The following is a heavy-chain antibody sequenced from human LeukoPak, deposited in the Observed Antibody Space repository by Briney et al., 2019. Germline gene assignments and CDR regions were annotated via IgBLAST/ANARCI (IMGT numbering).Heavy chain of an antibody. V-gene: IGHV3-30*04. D-gene: IGHD6-6*01. J-gene: IGHJ4*02. CDR1: GFTFSSYA. CDR3: ARDKYSSSSAPFDY. CDR2: ISYDGSNK. Sequence: GGSLRLSCAASGFTFSSYAMHWVRQAPGKGLEWVAVISYDGSNKYYADSVKGRFTISRDNSKNTLYLQMNSLRAEDTAVYYCARDKYSSSSAPFDYWGQGTLVTVSS.